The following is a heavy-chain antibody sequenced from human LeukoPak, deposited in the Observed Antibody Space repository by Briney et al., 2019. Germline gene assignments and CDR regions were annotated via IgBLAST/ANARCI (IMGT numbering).Heavy chain of an antibody. V-gene: IGHV1-69*06. CDR1: GGTFSSYA. Sequence: SVKVSCKASGGTFSSYAISWVRQAPGQGLEWMGGIIPIFGTANYAQKFQGRVTITADKSTSTAYMKLSSLRSEDTAVYYCAWGAAAASNWFDPWGQGTLVTVSS. CDR3: AWGAAAASNWFDP. D-gene: IGHD6-13*01. CDR2: IIPIFGTA. J-gene: IGHJ5*02.